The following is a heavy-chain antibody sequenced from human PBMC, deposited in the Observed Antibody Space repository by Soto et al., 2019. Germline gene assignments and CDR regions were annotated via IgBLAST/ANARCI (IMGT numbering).Heavy chain of an antibody. CDR3: ARSTMTTVTRNNWFDP. Sequence: SGPTLVNPTQTLTLTCTFSGFSLSTSGMCVSWIRQPPGKALEWLARIDWDDDKYYSTSLKTRLTISKDTSKNQVVLTMTNMDPVDTATYYCARSTMTTVTRNNWFDPWGQGTLVTVSS. CDR2: IDWDDDK. J-gene: IGHJ5*02. V-gene: IGHV2-70*11. CDR1: GFSLSTSGMC. D-gene: IGHD4-17*01.